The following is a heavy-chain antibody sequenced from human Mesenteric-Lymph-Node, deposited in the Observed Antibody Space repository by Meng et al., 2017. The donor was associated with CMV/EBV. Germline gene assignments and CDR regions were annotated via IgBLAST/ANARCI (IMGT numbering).Heavy chain of an antibody. Sequence: GESLKISCAASGFSFSSYWMTWVRQAPGKGLEWVANIKQDGSMKQYVDSVEGRFTISRDNAKNSLYLQMNSLRGEDTAVYYCGAFTMVRGIGVWGQGTLVTVSS. D-gene: IGHD3-10*01. CDR3: GAFTMVRGIGV. CDR1: GFSFSSYW. V-gene: IGHV3-7*01. J-gene: IGHJ4*02. CDR2: IKQDGSMK.